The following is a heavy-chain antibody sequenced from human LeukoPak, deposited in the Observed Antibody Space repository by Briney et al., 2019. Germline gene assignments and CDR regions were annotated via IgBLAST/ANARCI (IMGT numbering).Heavy chain of an antibody. CDR1: AFTFSDYT. Sequence: GGSLRLSCAASAFTFSDYTMNWVRQAPGKGLEWVSSISRSSSNIYYADFVRGRFTVSRDNDKNSLFLQMNSLRVEDTAIYYCASKGAAGTGAFDIWGQGTMLTVSS. D-gene: IGHD6-13*01. CDR3: ASKGAAGTGAFDI. V-gene: IGHV3-21*01. J-gene: IGHJ3*02. CDR2: ISRSSSNI.